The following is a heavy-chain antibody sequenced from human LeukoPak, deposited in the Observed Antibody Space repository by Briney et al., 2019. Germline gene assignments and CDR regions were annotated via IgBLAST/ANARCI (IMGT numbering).Heavy chain of an antibody. Sequence: ASVKVSCKASGYTFTVYYIHWVRQAPGQGLEWMGWIDPNSGGTNYTQKFQGRVTMTRDTSISAAYMELSRLRSDDTAVYDCARGIVDYGNDATRRFDPWGQGTLVTVSS. J-gene: IGHJ5*02. CDR2: IDPNSGGT. V-gene: IGHV1-2*02. D-gene: IGHD4-17*01. CDR1: GYTFTVYY. CDR3: ARGIVDYGNDATRRFDP.